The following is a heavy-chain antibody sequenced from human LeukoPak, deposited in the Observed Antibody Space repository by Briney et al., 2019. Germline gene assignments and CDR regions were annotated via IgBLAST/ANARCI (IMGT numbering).Heavy chain of an antibody. CDR2: ISGSGGST. CDR3: AKLIGSYYYYYGMDV. J-gene: IGHJ6*02. Sequence: PGGSLRLSCAASGFTFSSYAMSWVRQAPGKGLEWVSAISGSGGSTYYADSVKGRFTISRDNSKNTLYLQMDSLRAEDTAVYYCAKLIGSYYYYYGMDVWGQGTTVTVSS. CDR1: GFTFSSYA. D-gene: IGHD1-26*01. V-gene: IGHV3-23*01.